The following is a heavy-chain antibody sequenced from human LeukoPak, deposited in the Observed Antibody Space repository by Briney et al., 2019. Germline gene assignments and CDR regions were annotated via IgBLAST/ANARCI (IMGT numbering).Heavy chain of an antibody. D-gene: IGHD5-18*01. V-gene: IGHV4-38-2*02. CDR1: GYSISSGYY. Sequence: SETLSLTCAVSGYSISSGYYWGWLRQPPGKGLEWIGSIYQSGSTYYNPSLQSRVTVSVDTSKNQFSLKLSSVTAADTAVYYCARDDTAMVTDYWGQGTLVTVSS. CDR2: IYQSGST. J-gene: IGHJ4*02. CDR3: ARDDTAMVTDY.